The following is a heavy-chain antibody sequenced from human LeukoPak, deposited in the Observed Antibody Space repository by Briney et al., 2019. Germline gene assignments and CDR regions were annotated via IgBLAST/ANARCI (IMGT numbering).Heavy chain of an antibody. CDR1: GFTFSSYW. D-gene: IGHD2-21*01. V-gene: IGHV3-7*01. CDR2: IKQDGSEK. Sequence: GGSLRLSCAASGFTFSSYWMSWVRQAPGKGLELVANIKQDGSEKYYVDSVKGRFTISKDNAKNSLYLQMNSLRAEDTAVYYCARVVFPSRVSDYWGQGTLVTVSS. J-gene: IGHJ4*02. CDR3: ARVVFPSRVSDY.